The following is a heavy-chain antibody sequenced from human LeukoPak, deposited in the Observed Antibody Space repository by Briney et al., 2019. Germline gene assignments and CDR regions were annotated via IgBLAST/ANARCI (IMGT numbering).Heavy chain of an antibody. V-gene: IGHV1-69*06. J-gene: IGHJ4*02. CDR3: AREVLYYYGSGTLPDY. CDR2: IIPIFGTA. Sequence: SVKVSCKASGGTFSSYAISWVRQAPGQGLEWMGGIIPIFGTANYAQKFQGRVTITADKSTSTAYMELSSLRSEDTAVYYCAREVLYYYGSGTLPDYWGQGTLVTVSS. CDR1: GGTFSSYA. D-gene: IGHD3-10*01.